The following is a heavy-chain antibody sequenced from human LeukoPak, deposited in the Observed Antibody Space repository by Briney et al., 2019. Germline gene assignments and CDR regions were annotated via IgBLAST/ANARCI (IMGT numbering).Heavy chain of an antibody. V-gene: IGHV3-23*01. CDR1: GFTFSSHG. D-gene: IGHD6-6*01. CDR3: ARDKGTSYLSSFDY. CDR2: ITSGTRT. J-gene: IGHJ4*02. Sequence: PGGSLRLSCVASGFTFSSHGMNWVRQAPGKGLEWASGITSGTRTYYADSVKGRFAISRDNSKNTMYLQMNSLRAADTAVYYCARDKGTSYLSSFDYWGQGTLVTVSS.